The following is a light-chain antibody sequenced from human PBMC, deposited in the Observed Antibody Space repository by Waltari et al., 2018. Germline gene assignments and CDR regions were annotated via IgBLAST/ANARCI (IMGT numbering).Light chain of an antibody. J-gene: IGKJ1*01. V-gene: IGKV3-15*01. Sequence: EIVMTQSPATLPVSPGERATLSCRASQSVSNSLAWYQQNPGQAPRLLIFGASTRATGIPARFGGSGSGTEFTLTISSLQSEDFAVYYCQQYDTWPRTFGQGTKVEIK. CDR3: QQYDTWPRT. CDR1: QSVSNS. CDR2: GAS.